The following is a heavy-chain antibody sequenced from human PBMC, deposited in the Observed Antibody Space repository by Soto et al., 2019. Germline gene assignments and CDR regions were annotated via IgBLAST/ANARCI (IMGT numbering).Heavy chain of an antibody. CDR1: GDSVSSSSAA. V-gene: IGHV6-1*01. CDR2: TYYRSKWIH. J-gene: IGHJ6*02. D-gene: IGHD3-16*01. Sequence: PSQTLSLTCDISGDSVSSSSAAWNWIRQSPSRGLEWLGRTYYRSKWIHEYTVSMESRITINPDTTKNQFSLHIYSVTPEDTAVYYCAGVVWFRGMDVWGQGTPVTVSS. CDR3: AGVVWFRGMDV.